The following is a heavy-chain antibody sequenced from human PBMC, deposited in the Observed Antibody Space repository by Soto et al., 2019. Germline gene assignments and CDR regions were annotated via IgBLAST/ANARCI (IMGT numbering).Heavy chain of an antibody. J-gene: IGHJ5*01. D-gene: IGHD2-8*02. CDR1: GGSCSGYY. CDR3: ARGLERNNFVVMVVTSSEQWFDS. Sequence: QVPLQQWGAGLLKPSAPLSLPCAVYGGSCSGYYWTWIRQSPGKGLEWIGEINHSGSTSYNPSLKSLLTSSVDTSTHQFSLSLTCVTAADTAAYYCARGLERNNFVVMVVTSSEQWFDSWCQGTRVTVAS. CDR2: INHSGST. V-gene: IGHV4-34*01.